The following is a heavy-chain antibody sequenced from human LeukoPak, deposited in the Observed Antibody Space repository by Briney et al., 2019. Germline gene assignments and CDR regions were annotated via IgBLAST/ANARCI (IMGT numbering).Heavy chain of an antibody. Sequence: GASVKVSCKASGYTFTSYDINWVRQATGQGLEWMGWMNPNSGNTGYAQKFQGRVTITRNTSISTAYMELSSLRSEDTAVYYCARGSTAVAAKGNYYYYYMDVWGKGTTVTVSS. J-gene: IGHJ6*03. CDR1: GYTFTSYD. CDR3: ARGSTAVAAKGNYYYYYMDV. V-gene: IGHV1-8*03. CDR2: MNPNSGNT. D-gene: IGHD6-19*01.